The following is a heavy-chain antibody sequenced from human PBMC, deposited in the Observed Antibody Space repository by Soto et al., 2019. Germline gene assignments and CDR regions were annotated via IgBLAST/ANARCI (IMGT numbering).Heavy chain of an antibody. CDR1: GYAFTSYW. CDR3: ARGYCYTASHDPWFAS. V-gene: IGHV5-51*01. Sequence: ESLQISCTGIGYAFTSYWIAWVRQMPGKGLEWVGIIYPGDSDTRYSPSFQGQVTISVDKSITTAYLQWSSLKASDTAMYYCARGYCYTASHDPWFASCGQGTLVTGSS. D-gene: IGHD3-16*02. CDR2: IYPGDSDT. J-gene: IGHJ5*01.